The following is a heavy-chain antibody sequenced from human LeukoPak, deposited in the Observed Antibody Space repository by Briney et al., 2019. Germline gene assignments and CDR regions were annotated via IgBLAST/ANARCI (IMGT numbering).Heavy chain of an antibody. D-gene: IGHD5-18*01. CDR2: IDPSDSET. CDR1: GYSFTSYW. CDR3: VRQTAMGRSGDY. Sequence: GESLKISCKASGYSFTSYWIGWVRQMPGKSLEWMGIIDPSDSETRYTPSFQGQVTISVDKSLTTADLQWNSLKASDTAMYYCVRQTAMGRSGDYWGQGTLVTVSS. V-gene: IGHV5-51*01. J-gene: IGHJ4*02.